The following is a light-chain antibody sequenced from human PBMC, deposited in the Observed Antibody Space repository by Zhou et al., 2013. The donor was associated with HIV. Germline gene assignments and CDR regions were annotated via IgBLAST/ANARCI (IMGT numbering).Light chain of an antibody. CDR1: HSISSW. V-gene: IGKV1-5*01. CDR2: AAS. Sequence: DIQMTQSPSTLSASVGDRVTITCRASHSISSWLAWYQQHPGKAPKLLIYAASTLQRGVPSRFSGGGSGTDFTLNITCLQSEDFATYYCQQYFSYPRTFGQGVRVEIK. J-gene: IGKJ1*01. CDR3: QQYFSYPRT.